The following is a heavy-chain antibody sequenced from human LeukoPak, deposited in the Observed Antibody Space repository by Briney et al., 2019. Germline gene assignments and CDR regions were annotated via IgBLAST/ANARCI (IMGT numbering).Heavy chain of an antibody. CDR2: IIPIFGTA. CDR1: GGTFSSYA. D-gene: IGHD6-13*01. V-gene: IGHV1-69*13. J-gene: IGHJ6*02. CDR3: ARXKVGIAAAAPGHYYYGMDV. Sequence: GASVKVSCKASGGTFSSYAISWVRQAPGQGLEWMGGIIPIFGTANYAQKFQGRVTITADESTSTAYMELSSLRSEDTAVYYCARXKVGIAAAAPGHYYYGMDVWGQGTTVTVSS.